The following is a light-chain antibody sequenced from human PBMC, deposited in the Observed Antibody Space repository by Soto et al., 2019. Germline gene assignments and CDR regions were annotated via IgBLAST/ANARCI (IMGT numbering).Light chain of an antibody. CDR2: SNN. CDR1: SSNIEAPYD. V-gene: IGLV1-40*01. Sequence: QSVLTQPPSVSGALGQRVTISCTGSSSNIEAPYDVHWYQQLPGTAPKLLIYSNNIRPSGVPDRFSGSKSRTSASLAITGLQAEDEADYYCQSYDSSLRGHVFGTGTKVTVL. CDR3: QSYDSSLRGHV. J-gene: IGLJ1*01.